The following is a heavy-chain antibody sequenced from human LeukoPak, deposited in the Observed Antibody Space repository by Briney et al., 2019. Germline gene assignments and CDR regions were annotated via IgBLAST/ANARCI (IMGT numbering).Heavy chain of an antibody. CDR3: ARPCSGGSCTPKYGMDV. CDR2: IYYSGST. D-gene: IGHD2-15*01. J-gene: IGHJ6*02. V-gene: IGHV4-39*01. CDR1: GGSISSSSYY. Sequence: PSETLSLTCTVSGGSISSSSYYWGWIRQPPGKGLEWIGSIYYSGSTYYNPSLKSRVTISVDTSKNQFSLKLSSVTAADTAVYYCARPCSGGSCTPKYGMDVWGQGTTVTVSS.